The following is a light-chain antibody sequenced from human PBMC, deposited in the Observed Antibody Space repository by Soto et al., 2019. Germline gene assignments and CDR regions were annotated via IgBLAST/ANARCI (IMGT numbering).Light chain of an antibody. CDR2: EVR. J-gene: IGLJ2*01. CDR3: SSYTTSTTPV. Sequence: QSVLTQPASVSGSPGQSITISCTGTSSDVGSYNYVSWYQQHPGKAPKLMIYEVRNRPSGVSDRFSGSKSGKTASLTIFGLQAEDEADYYCSSYTTSTTPVFGGGTKVTVL. CDR1: SSDVGSYNY. V-gene: IGLV2-14*01.